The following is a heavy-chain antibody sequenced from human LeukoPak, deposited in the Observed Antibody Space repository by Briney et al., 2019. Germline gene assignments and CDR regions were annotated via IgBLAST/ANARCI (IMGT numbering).Heavy chain of an antibody. CDR1: GDSISSYY. CDR3: ARIYGSGSFDY. D-gene: IGHD3-10*01. J-gene: IGHJ4*02. Sequence: PSETLSLTCTVSGDSISSYYWSWIRQPPGKGLEWVGFIYYSGSTNYNPSLKSRVIISVATSKNQFSLKLISVTAADTAVYYCARIYGSGSFDYWGQGTLVTVSS. V-gene: IGHV4-59*01. CDR2: IYYSGST.